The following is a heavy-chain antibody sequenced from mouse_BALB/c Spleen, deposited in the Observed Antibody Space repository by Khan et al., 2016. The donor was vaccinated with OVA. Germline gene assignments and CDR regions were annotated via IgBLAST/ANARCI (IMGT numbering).Heavy chain of an antibody. CDR3: ARMARK. CDR2: IDPPSGNT. D-gene: IGHD2-3*01. CDR1: GLTIKDTY. J-gene: IGHJ2*01. V-gene: IGHV14-3*02. Sequence: VQLQQSGAELVKSGATVNLSCTASGLTIKDTYTQCPKQWPEQGLEWIGRIDPPSGNTKYDPKVQGRATRTADTSNNPVYLQLSSLTSEDTATYYCARMARKWGQGTTHTVSS.